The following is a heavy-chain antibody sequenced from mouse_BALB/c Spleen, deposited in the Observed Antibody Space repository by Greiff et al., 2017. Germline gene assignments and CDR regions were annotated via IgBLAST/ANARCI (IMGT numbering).Heavy chain of an antibody. CDR2: ISSGSSTI. Sequence: EVKVVESGGGLVQPGGSRKLSCAASGFTFSSFGMHWVRQAPEKGLEWVAYISSGSSTIYYADTVKGRFTISRDNPKNTLFLQMTSLRSEDTAMYYCARAYHGRPFAYWGQGTLVTVSA. CDR3: ARAYHGRPFAY. J-gene: IGHJ3*01. V-gene: IGHV5-17*02. D-gene: IGHD2-1*01. CDR1: GFTFSSFG.